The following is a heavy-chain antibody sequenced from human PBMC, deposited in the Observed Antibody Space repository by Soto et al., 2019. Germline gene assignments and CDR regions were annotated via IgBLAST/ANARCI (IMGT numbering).Heavy chain of an antibody. J-gene: IGHJ3*02. CDR3: APTLGSSNYGAFHI. D-gene: IGHD3-10*01. V-gene: IGHV1-46*03. CDR1: CYTFTTYG. Sequence: SVKVSCKDSCYTFTTYGISLMRHAHGQGLQWMGMINPSGDSTTYAQRFQGRVTLNRDTSTTTVYMELSSLRSEDTAIYYCAPTLGSSNYGAFHIWGQGTMVTVSS. CDR2: INPSGDST.